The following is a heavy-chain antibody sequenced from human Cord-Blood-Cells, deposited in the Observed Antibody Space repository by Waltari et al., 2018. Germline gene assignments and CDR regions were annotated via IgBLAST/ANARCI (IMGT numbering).Heavy chain of an antibody. V-gene: IGHV4-59*08. CDR2: IYYSGST. CDR3: ARQRNGDYVFDY. CDR1: GGSISSYY. J-gene: IGHJ4*02. Sequence: QVQLQESGPGLVKPSETLSLTCTVSGGSISSYYWSWIRQPPGKGLEWIWYIYYSGSTNYNPSLKSRVTISVDTSKNQFSLKLSSVTAADTAVYYCARQRNGDYVFDYWGQGTLVTVSS. D-gene: IGHD4-17*01.